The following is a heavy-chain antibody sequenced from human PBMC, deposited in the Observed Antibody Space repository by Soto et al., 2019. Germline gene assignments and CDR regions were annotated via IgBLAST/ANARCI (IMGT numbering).Heavy chain of an antibody. Sequence: PSETLSLTCAVYGGSFSGYYWSWIRQPPGKGLEWIGEINHSGSTNYNPSLKSRVTISVDTSKNQFSLKLSSVTAADTAVYYCARLDSSGWYYFYWGQGTLVTVSS. V-gene: IGHV4-34*01. CDR1: GGSFSGYY. J-gene: IGHJ4*02. CDR2: INHSGST. D-gene: IGHD6-19*01. CDR3: ARLDSSGWYYFY.